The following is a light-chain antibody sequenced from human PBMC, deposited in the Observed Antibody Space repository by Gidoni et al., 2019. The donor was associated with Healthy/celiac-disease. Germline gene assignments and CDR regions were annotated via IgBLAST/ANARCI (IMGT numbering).Light chain of an antibody. J-gene: IGKJ1*01. CDR1: QSVSSN. CDR2: GAS. Sequence: EIVMTQSPATLSVSPGERATLSCRASQSVSSNLAWYQQKPGQAPRLLIYGASTRATVIPARFSGSGSGTEFTLTISSLQSEDFAVHYCQQYNNWPTWTFGQGTKVEIK. CDR3: QQYNNWPTWT. V-gene: IGKV3-15*01.